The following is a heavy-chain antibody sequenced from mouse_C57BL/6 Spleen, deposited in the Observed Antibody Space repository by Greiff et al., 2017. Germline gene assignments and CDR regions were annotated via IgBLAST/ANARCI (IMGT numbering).Heavy chain of an antibody. CDR1: GYTFTSYW. CDR2: IDPSDSYT. Sequence: QVQLQQPGAELVKPGASVRLSCKASGYTFTSYWMQWVKQRPGQGLEWIGEIDPSDSYTNYNQKFKGKATLTVDTSSSTAYMQLSSLTSEDSAVYYGARAYGSSPYWYFDVWGTGTTVTVSS. J-gene: IGHJ1*03. V-gene: IGHV1-50*01. D-gene: IGHD1-1*01. CDR3: ARAYGSSPYWYFDV.